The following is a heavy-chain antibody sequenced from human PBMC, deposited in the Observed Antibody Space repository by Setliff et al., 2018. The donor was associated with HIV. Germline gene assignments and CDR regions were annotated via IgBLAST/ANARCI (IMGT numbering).Heavy chain of an antibody. D-gene: IGHD5-18*01. V-gene: IGHV3-23*01. CDR3: AKGFRPVDTALVSGPTY. J-gene: IGHJ4*02. CDR2: ISSTGSLT. CDR1: EFTFDNYV. Sequence: GGSLRLSCAASEFTFDNYVMNWFRQAPGKGLEWVSSISSTGSLTYYADSVKGRFIISRDNSQNTLYLQMNSLRADDTAIYYCAKGFRPVDTALVSGPTYWGQGIRVTVSS.